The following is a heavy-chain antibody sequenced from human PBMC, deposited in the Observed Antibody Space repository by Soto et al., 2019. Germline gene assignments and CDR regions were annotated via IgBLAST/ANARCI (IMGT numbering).Heavy chain of an antibody. CDR2: INAGNGNT. CDR1: GYTFTSYA. Sequence: ASVKVSCKASGYTFTSYAMHWVRQAPGQRLEWMGWINAGNGNTKYSQKFQGRVTITRDTSTSTAYMELRSLRSDDTAVYYCARENNYYGSGSYHSGYFDYWGQGTLVTVSS. J-gene: IGHJ4*02. CDR3: ARENNYYGSGSYHSGYFDY. V-gene: IGHV1-3*01. D-gene: IGHD3-10*01.